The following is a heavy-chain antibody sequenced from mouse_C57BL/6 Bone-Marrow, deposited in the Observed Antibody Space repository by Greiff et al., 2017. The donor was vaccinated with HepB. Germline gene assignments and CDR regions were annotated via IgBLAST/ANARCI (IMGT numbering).Heavy chain of an antibody. D-gene: IGHD2-4*01. CDR2: IWSDGST. CDR1: GFSLTSYG. Sequence: VQGVESGPGLVAPSQSLSITCTVSGFSLTSYGVHWVRQPPGKGLEWLVVIWSDGSTTYNSALKSRLSISKDNSKSQVFLKMNSLQTDDTAMYYCARHGGDYVLYAMDYWGQGTSVTVSS. V-gene: IGHV2-6-1*01. CDR3: ARHGGDYVLYAMDY. J-gene: IGHJ4*01.